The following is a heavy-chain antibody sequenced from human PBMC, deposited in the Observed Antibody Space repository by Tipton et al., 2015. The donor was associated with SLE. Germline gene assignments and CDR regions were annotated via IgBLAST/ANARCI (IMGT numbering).Heavy chain of an antibody. V-gene: IGHV4-39*07. J-gene: IGHJ3*02. CDR3: DVSSWSDAFDI. CDR1: GGSISSSSYY. CDR2: IYFSGST. Sequence: TLSLTCTVSGGSISSSSYYWGWIRQPPGKGLEWIGSIYFSGSTYYNPSLKSRVTISVDTSKNQFSLKLSSVTAADTAVYYCDVSSWSDAFDIWGQGTMVTVSS. D-gene: IGHD6-13*01.